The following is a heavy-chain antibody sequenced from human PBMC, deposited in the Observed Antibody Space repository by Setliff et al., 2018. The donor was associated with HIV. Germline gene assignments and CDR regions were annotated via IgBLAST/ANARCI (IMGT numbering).Heavy chain of an antibody. CDR1: GYTFTAYY. D-gene: IGHD2-8*01. CDR3: ATKVVCTNAVCLDAFDI. Sequence: ASVKVSCKASGYTFTAYYIHWVRQAPGQGLEWMGRIIPNSGGTNYAQKFQGRVTMTRDTSISTAYMELNRLRSDDTAVYYCATKVVCTNAVCLDAFDIWGQGTMVTVSS. J-gene: IGHJ3*02. V-gene: IGHV1-2*06. CDR2: IIPNSGGT.